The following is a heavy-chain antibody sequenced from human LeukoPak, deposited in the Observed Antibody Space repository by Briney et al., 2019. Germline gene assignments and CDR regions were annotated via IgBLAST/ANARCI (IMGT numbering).Heavy chain of an antibody. CDR1: GYTFTSYG. Sequence: ASVKVSFKASGYTFTSYGISWVRQAPGQGLEWMAWISAYNGNTDYAQNLRGRVTMTTDPSTSTAYMELRSLRSDDTAVYYCARDSVDGSGTYYNDSPDYWGQGTLVTVSS. D-gene: IGHD3-10*01. CDR3: ARDSVDGSGTYYNDSPDY. CDR2: ISAYNGNT. J-gene: IGHJ4*02. V-gene: IGHV1-18*01.